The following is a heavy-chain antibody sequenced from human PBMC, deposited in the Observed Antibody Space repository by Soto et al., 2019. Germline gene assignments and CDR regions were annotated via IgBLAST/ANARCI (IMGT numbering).Heavy chain of an antibody. J-gene: IGHJ4*02. CDR3: VKDDGGYPSTAPH. Sequence: EVQLLESGGGLVQPGGSLRLSCAASGITISNYPMSWVRQAPGTGLDWVSGISGSGDRTYYGDSAKGRFTISKAMSKNSLSLQLDSLGVEDTAVYFCVKDDGGYPSTAPHWGQGTLVTVSS. CDR2: ISGSGDRT. D-gene: IGHD3-22*01. CDR1: GITISNYP. V-gene: IGHV3-23*01.